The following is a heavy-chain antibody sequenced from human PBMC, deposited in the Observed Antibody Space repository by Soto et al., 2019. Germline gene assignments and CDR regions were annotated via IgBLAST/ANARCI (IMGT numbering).Heavy chain of an antibody. V-gene: IGHV1-18*04. CDR1: GYTFTSYG. D-gene: IGHD3-3*01. J-gene: IGHJ6*02. Sequence: GASVKVSCKASGYTFTSYGISWVRQAPGQGLEWMGRVSAYNGNTNYAQKLQGRVTMTTDTSTSTAYMELRSLRSDDTAVYYCARAGSYDFWSGSTPWYYGMDVWGQGTTVTVSS. CDR3: ARAGSYDFWSGSTPWYYGMDV. CDR2: VSAYNGNT.